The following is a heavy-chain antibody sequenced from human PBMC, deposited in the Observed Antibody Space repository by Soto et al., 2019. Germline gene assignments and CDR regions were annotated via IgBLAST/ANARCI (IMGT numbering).Heavy chain of an antibody. J-gene: IGHJ4*02. CDR3: ARSDAISGYYYVIDS. D-gene: IGHD3-22*01. Sequence: ASVKVSCKASGYTFTGHYMHWVRQAPGQGLEWMGWINPNSGGTNYAQKFQGWVTMTRDTSISTAYMELSRLRSDDTAVYYCARSDAISGYYYVIDSCGQGTLVNV. CDR2: INPNSGGT. V-gene: IGHV1-2*04. CDR1: GYTFTGHY.